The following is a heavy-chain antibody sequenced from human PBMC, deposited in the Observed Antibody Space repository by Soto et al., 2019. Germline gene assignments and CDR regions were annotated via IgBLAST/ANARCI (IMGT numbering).Heavy chain of an antibody. CDR2: ISGYDGRT. V-gene: IGHV1-18*01. CDR1: GYTFTRYG. D-gene: IGHD2-21*02. J-gene: IGHJ6*02. Sequence: ASVKVSCKTSGYTFTRYGISWVRQAPGQGLEWMGWISGYDGRTNFAQKVQDRVTMTTDTSTSTVYMELRSLSSDDTAVYYCAREGDAPYYYYGMDVWGQGTTVTVSS. CDR3: AREGDAPYYYYGMDV.